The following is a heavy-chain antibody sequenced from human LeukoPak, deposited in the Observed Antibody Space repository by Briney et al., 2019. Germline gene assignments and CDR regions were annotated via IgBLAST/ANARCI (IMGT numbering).Heavy chain of an antibody. D-gene: IGHD3-10*01. CDR3: AKALRITMVRGGFDY. Sequence: GGSLRLSCAASGFTFDDYAMHWVRQAPGKGLGWVSGISWNSDRTVYADSVKGRFTISRDNAKNSLYLQMNSLRAEDTAFYYCAKALRITMVRGGFDYWGQGTLVTVSS. V-gene: IGHV3-9*01. J-gene: IGHJ4*02. CDR2: ISWNSDRT. CDR1: GFTFDDYA.